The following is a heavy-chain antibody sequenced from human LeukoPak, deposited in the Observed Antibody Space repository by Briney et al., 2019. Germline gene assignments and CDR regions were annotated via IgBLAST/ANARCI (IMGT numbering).Heavy chain of an antibody. CDR3: ARDDEGRGYTYGYGAFDI. Sequence: GGSLRLSCAASGFTFSSYNMNWVRQAPGNGLEWVSYISSSSSTIFYADSVKGRSTISRDNAKNSLYLQMNSLRDEDTAVYHCARDDEGRGYTYGYGAFDIWGQGTMVTVSS. J-gene: IGHJ3*02. CDR2: ISSSSSTI. D-gene: IGHD5-18*01. V-gene: IGHV3-48*02. CDR1: GFTFSSYN.